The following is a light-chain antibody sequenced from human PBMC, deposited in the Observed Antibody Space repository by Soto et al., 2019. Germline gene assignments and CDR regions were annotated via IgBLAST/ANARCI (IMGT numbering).Light chain of an antibody. J-gene: IGKJ4*01. CDR2: GAS. CDR1: QGISSW. Sequence: DIQMTQSPSSVSASVGDRVTITCRASQGISSWLAWYQQKPGKPPNLLIYGASTLHSGVPSRFSGSGSGTDFTLSISSLQPELFATYYCQQTNSFTRTFGGGTKVEIK. CDR3: QQTNSFTRT. V-gene: IGKV1-12*01.